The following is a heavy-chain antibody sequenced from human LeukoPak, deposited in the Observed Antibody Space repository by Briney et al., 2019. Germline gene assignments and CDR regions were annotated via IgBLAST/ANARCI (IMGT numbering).Heavy chain of an antibody. CDR3: ARSLSSYVVIAIYYYYYMDV. CDR1: GGSISSYY. CDR2: IYTSGST. V-gene: IGHV4-4*07. D-gene: IGHD2-21*01. Sequence: PSETLSLTCTVSGGSISSYYWSWIRQPAGKGLEWIGRIYTSGSTNYNPSLKSRVTMSVDTSKNQFSLKLSSVTAADTAVYYCARSLSSYVVIAIYYYYYMDVWGKGTTVTVSS. J-gene: IGHJ6*03.